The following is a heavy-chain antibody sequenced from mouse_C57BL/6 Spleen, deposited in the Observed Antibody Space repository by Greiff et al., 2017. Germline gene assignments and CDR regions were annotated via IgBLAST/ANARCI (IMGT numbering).Heavy chain of an antibody. J-gene: IGHJ3*01. D-gene: IGHD4-1*01. CDR2: ISYDGSN. CDR3: ARRGTGTVFAY. CDR1: GYSITSGYY. V-gene: IGHV3-6*01. Sequence: ESGPGLVKPSPSLSLTCSATGYSITSGYYWNWIRQFPGNKLEWMGYISYDGSNNYNPSLKNQISITRDKSKNPFFLKLNSVTTEDTATYYCARRGTGTVFAYWGQGTLVTVSA.